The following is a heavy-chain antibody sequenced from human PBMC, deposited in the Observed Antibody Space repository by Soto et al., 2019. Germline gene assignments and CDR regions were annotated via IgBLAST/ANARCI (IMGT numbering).Heavy chain of an antibody. CDR1: GYTLTELS. J-gene: IGHJ4*02. Sequence: GASVKVSCKVSGYTLTELSMHWVRQAPGKGLEWMGGFDPEDGETIYAQKFQGRVTMTEDTSTDTAYMELSSLRSEDTAVYYCATAPTPFIAVAAYDYWGQGTQVTVSS. D-gene: IGHD6-19*01. V-gene: IGHV1-24*01. CDR2: FDPEDGET. CDR3: ATAPTPFIAVAAYDY.